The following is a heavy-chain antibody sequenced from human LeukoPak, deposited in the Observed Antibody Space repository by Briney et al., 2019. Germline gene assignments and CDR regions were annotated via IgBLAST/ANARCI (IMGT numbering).Heavy chain of an antibody. D-gene: IGHD6-13*01. Sequence: GGSLRLSCAASRFTLSNYWMSWVRQAPGKGLEWVAFIRYDGSNKYYADSVKGRFTISRDNSKNTLYLQMNSLRAEDTAVYYCAKDLKGIAAAGTDWFDPWGQGTLVTVSS. J-gene: IGHJ5*02. V-gene: IGHV3-30*02. CDR3: AKDLKGIAAAGTDWFDP. CDR2: IRYDGSNK. CDR1: RFTLSNYW.